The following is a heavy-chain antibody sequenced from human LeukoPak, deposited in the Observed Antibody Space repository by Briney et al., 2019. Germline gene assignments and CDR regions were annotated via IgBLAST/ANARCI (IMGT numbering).Heavy chain of an antibody. J-gene: IGHJ4*02. CDR2: TYYRSKWYY. CDR1: GDSVSSKNGA. CDR3: ARDGGNRGWYNFDY. V-gene: IGHV6-1*01. D-gene: IGHD1-14*01. Sequence: SQTLSLTCAISGDSVSSKNGAWNWIRQSPSRGLEWLGRTYYRSKWYYDYAVSLQGRITINPDTSKNQFSLQLNSVTPEDTAVYYCARDGGNRGWYNFDYWGQGTLVTVSS.